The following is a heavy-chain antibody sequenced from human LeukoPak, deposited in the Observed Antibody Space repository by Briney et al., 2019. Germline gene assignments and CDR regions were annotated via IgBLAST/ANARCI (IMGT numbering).Heavy chain of an antibody. D-gene: IGHD3-22*01. CDR1: GFTFSSYA. CDR3: ARASLYDNSAYYLDY. V-gene: IGHV3-30*04. J-gene: IGHJ4*02. Sequence: PGGSLRLSCAASGFTFSSYAMHWVRQAPGKGLEWVAVITYDGSNKYYADSVKGRFTISRDNSKNTLYLQMNSLRAEDTALYYCARASLYDNSAYYLDYWGQGTLVTVSS. CDR2: ITYDGSNK.